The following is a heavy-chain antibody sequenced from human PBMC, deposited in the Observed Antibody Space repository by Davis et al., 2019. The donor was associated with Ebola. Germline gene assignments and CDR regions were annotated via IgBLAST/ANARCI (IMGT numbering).Heavy chain of an antibody. J-gene: IGHJ5*02. V-gene: IGHV4-30-4*01. CDR2: ISYSGST. Sequence: MPSETLSLTCTVSGGSISSGDYYWNWIRQPPGKGLEWIGYISYSGSTYYNPSLKSRVTISVDTSKNQFSLKLSSVTAADTAVYYCARWGTVTTGWFDPWGQGTLVTVSS. CDR1: GGSISSGDYY. D-gene: IGHD4-11*01. CDR3: ARWGTVTTGWFDP.